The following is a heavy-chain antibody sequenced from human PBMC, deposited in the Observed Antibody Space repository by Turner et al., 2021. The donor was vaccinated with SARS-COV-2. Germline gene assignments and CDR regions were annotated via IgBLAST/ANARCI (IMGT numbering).Heavy chain of an antibody. CDR3: AREITASTYAMDV. CDR2: ISKSTSSI. CDR1: GFTFSSYS. D-gene: IGHD3-10*01. V-gene: IGHV3-48*01. J-gene: IGHJ6*02. Sequence: EVQLVESGGGLVQPGGSLSLSCAASGFTFSSYSMNWVRQAPGKGLERVSFISKSTSSIYYADSVRGRFTISRDNAENSLYLQMNSLRAEDTAVYYCAREITASTYAMDVWGQGTTVTVSS.